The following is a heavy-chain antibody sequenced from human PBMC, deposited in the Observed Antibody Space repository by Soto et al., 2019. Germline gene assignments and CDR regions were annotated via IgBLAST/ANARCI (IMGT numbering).Heavy chain of an antibody. CDR1: GGSISSYY. V-gene: IGHV4-59*01. J-gene: IGHJ1*01. CDR3: ARDHGESSGPLQH. CDR2: IYDSGST. D-gene: IGHD3-22*01. Sequence: PSETLSLTCTVSGGSISSYYWSWIRQPPGEGLEWIGYIYDSGSTNYNPSLKSRVTISVDTSKNQFSLKLSSVTAADTAVYYCARDHGESSGPLQHWGQGTLVTVSS.